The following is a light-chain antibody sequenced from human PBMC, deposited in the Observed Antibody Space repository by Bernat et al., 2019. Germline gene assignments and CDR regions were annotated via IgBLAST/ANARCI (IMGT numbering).Light chain of an antibody. CDR1: SSDVGGYNY. Sequence: QSALTQPRSVSGSPGQSVTISCTGTSSDVGGYNYVSWYQQHPGKAPKLLLYEVSSRPSGVPDRFSGSKSGNTASLTISGLQAEDEADYFCSSYIRGSTFDWVFGGGTKLTVL. CDR3: SSYIRGSTFDWV. V-gene: IGLV2-11*01. J-gene: IGLJ3*02. CDR2: EVS.